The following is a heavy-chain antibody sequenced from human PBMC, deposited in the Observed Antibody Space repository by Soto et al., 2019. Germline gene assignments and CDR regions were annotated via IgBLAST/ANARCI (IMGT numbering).Heavy chain of an antibody. CDR1: SDSSSSYK. V-gene: IGHV4-59*05. D-gene: IGHD1-26*01. J-gene: IGHJ4*02. CDR3: ARHYGRSGSYNFDY. CDR2: IYYIGST. Sequence: PSETLSLTCTVSSDSSSSYKWSWIRQTPGKGLEWIGSIYYIGSTYYNPSLKSRVTIYVDTSKNQYSLKLSFVTAVDTAVYYCARHYGRSGSYNFDYWGQGTRVTVSS.